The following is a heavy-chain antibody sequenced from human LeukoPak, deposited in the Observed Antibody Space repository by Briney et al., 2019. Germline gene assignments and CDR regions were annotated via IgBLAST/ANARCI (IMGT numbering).Heavy chain of an antibody. J-gene: IGHJ3*02. CDR1: GDSISSYY. CDR3: ARDSLPPYAFNI. V-gene: IGHV4-59*01. D-gene: IGHD3-10*01. Sequence: PSETLSLTCTGSGDSISSYYWSWVRQPPGKGLEWIGYIYYSGSTNYNPSLKSRVTISVDTSKNQFSLKLSSVTAADTAVYYCARDSLPPYAFNIWGQGTLVTVSS. CDR2: IYYSGST.